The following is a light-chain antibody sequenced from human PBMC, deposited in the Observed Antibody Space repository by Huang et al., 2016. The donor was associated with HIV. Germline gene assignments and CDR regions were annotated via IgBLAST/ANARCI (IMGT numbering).Light chain of an antibody. J-gene: IGKJ1*01. V-gene: IGKV3-15*01. CDR2: AAS. CDR3: QQYNDWPRS. CDR1: QTINTN. Sequence: EIVMTQSPGTLSVAPGERATLSCRASQTINTNLAWFQQKPGQAPRLLIYAASTRTADVPARFSGSGSRTEFTLTISSLQSEDIAVYYCQQYNDWPRSFGQGTKVEIK.